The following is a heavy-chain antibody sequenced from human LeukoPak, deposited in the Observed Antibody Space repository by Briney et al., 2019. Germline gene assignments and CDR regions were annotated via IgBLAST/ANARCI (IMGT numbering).Heavy chain of an antibody. V-gene: IGHV4-34*01. J-gene: IGHJ4*02. CDR3: ARREYSGSWGHYFDY. D-gene: IGHD1-26*01. CDR1: GGSISSYY. CDR2: INHSGST. Sequence: PSETLSLTCTVSGGSISSYYWSWIRQPPGKGLEWIGEINHSGSTNYNPSLKSRVTISVDTSKNQFSLKLSSVTAADTAVYYCARREYSGSWGHYFDYWGQGTLVTVSS.